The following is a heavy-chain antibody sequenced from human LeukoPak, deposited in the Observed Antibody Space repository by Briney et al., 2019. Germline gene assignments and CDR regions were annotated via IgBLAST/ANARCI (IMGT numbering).Heavy chain of an antibody. J-gene: IGHJ4*02. V-gene: IGHV3-53*01. CDR2: IYSGGST. CDR1: GFTVSSNY. Sequence: PGGSLRPSCAASGFTVSSNYMSWVRQAPGKGLEWVSVIYSGGSTYYADSVEGRFTISRDNAKNSAYLQLNSLRVEDTAMYYCARSVEGSFDYWGQGTLVTVSS. D-gene: IGHD6-19*01. CDR3: ARSVEGSFDY.